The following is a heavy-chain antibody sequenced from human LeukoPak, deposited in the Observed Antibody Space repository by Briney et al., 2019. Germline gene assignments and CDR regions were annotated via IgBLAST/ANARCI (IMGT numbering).Heavy chain of an antibody. CDR3: AKGRGSGTYHSGLFDF. J-gene: IGHJ4*02. CDR1: GASISSYY. V-gene: IGHV4-59*01. D-gene: IGHD3-10*01. Sequence: SETLSLTCSVSGASISSYYYHWIRQAPGKGLEWIGYIYQSGGSNYNPSLRSPVTISIDTSKNQISLRMTSVTAADTAIYYCAKGRGSGTYHSGLFDFWGQGTLVTVSS. CDR2: IYQSGGS.